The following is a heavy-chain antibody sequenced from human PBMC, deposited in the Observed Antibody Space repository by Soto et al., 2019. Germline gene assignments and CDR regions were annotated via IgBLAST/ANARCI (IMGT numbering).Heavy chain of an antibody. CDR1: GFTFSSYA. CDR2: VSSTGGST. Sequence: EVQLLESGGGLVQPGGSLRLSCAASGFTFSSYAMSWVRQAPGKGLEWVSGVSSTGGSTNYADSVKGRFTISRDNSKKTLYLQMRSLRAEDRAVYYCAKDKGGYNRGSFDYWGQGTLVTVSS. D-gene: IGHD3-16*01. J-gene: IGHJ4*02. V-gene: IGHV3-23*01. CDR3: AKDKGGYNRGSFDY.